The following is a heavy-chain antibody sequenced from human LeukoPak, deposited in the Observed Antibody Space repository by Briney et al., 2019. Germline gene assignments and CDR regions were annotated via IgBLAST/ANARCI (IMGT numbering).Heavy chain of an antibody. J-gene: IGHJ4*02. CDR1: GYTYTGYD. D-gene: IGHD1-1*01. V-gene: IGHV1-18*04. Sequence: ASVKVSCKASGYTYTGYDMHWVRQAPGQRLEWMGWISAYNGNTNYAQKLQGRVTMTTDTSTTTAYMELRSLRSDDTAVYYCARTSGSTRYDYFDYWGQGTLVTVSS. CDR2: ISAYNGNT. CDR3: ARTSGSTRYDYFDY.